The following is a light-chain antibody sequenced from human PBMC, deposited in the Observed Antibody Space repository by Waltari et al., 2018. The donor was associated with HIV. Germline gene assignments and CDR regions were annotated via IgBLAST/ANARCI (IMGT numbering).Light chain of an antibody. CDR3: QVWDSNTVI. J-gene: IGLJ2*01. CDR2: RES. Sequence: SYELTQPLSVSVALGQTARVICGGNHIGSKSVHWYQQKPGQAPVLVIYRESNRPSGIPERFSGSNSGNTATLTISRAQAGDEADYYCQVWDSNTVIFGGGTRLTVL. V-gene: IGLV3-9*01. CDR1: HIGSKS.